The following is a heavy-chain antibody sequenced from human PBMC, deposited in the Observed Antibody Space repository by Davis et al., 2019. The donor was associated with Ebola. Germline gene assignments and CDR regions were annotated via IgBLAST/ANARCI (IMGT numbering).Heavy chain of an antibody. D-gene: IGHD2-2*01. CDR1: GFTFSSYS. Sequence: GGSLRLSCAASGFTFSSYSMSWVRQAPGKALEWVSSISSDSDYIYYADSAKGRFTISSDNAKNSLYLQMNSLRAEDTAVYYCARGLNRFADIVVVPAAMRGQNYYYYGMDVWGKGTTVTVSS. CDR3: ARGLNRFADIVVVPAAMRGQNYYYYGMDV. V-gene: IGHV3-21*01. CDR2: ISSDSDYI. J-gene: IGHJ6*04.